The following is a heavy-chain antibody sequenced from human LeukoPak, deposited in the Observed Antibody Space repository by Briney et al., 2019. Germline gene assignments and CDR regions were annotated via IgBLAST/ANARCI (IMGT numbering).Heavy chain of an antibody. Sequence: PGGSLRLSCTASGFTFSTYGMHWVRQAPGKGLEWVAVIWNDGSNKYYADSVKGRFTISRDNSKNTLYLQLNCLRADDTAVYSCARASGPFDYWGQGTLVTISS. CDR3: ARASGPFDY. V-gene: IGHV3-33*01. CDR1: GFTFSTYG. D-gene: IGHD3-10*01. J-gene: IGHJ4*02. CDR2: IWNDGSNK.